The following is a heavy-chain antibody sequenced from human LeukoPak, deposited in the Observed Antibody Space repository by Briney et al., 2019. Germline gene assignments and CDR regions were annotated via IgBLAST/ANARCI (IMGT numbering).Heavy chain of an antibody. J-gene: IGHJ4*02. CDR3: ARTNSITGTNPFDY. Sequence: SGPALLKPTPTLTLTCTFSGFSLSTSGMCVSWIRQPPGKALEWLARIDWDDDKYYRTSLKTRLTISKDTSKTQVVLTMPNMDPVDTATYYRARTNSITGTNPFDYWGQGTLVTVSS. CDR2: IDWDDDK. D-gene: IGHD1-7*01. V-gene: IGHV2-70*11. CDR1: GFSLSTSGMC.